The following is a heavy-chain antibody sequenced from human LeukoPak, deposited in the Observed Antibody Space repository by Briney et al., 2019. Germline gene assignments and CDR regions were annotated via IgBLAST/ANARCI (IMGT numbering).Heavy chain of an antibody. CDR1: GFTFDDYA. CDR2: ISYDGSNK. D-gene: IGHD2-15*01. CDR3: AGRSCSGGSCYYYYGMDV. J-gene: IGHJ6*02. V-gene: IGHV3-30-3*01. Sequence: AGGSLRLSCAASGFTFDDYAMHWVRQAPGKGLEWVAVISYDGSNKYYADSVKGRFTISRDNSKNTLYLQMNSLRAEDTAVYYCAGRSCSGGSCYYYYGMDVWGQGTTVTVSS.